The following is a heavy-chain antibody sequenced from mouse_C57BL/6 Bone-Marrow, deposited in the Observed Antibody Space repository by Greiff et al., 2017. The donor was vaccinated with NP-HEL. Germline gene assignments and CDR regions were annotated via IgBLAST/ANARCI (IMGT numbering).Heavy chain of an antibody. Sequence: EVKVEESGGGLVQPVGSLSLSCAASGFTFTDYYMSWVRQPPGKALEWLGFIRNKANGYTTEYGASVKGRFTISRDNSQSILYLQMNALRAEDSATYYCARSEGLRLFAYWGQGTLVTVSA. D-gene: IGHD1-2*01. CDR1: GFTFTDYY. CDR3: ARSEGLRLFAY. V-gene: IGHV7-3*01. CDR2: IRNKANGYTT. J-gene: IGHJ3*01.